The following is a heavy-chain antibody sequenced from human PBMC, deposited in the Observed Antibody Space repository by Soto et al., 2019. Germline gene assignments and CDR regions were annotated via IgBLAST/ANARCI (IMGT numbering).Heavy chain of an antibody. CDR1: GDSISRFGYS. J-gene: IGHJ4*02. Sequence: QLQLQESGSGLVEPSQTLSLTCAVSGDSISRFGYSWSWIRQQPGKGLEWIGYISHTGNSYYNPSLKGRVTISVDRSKNQFSLRLNSVTDADTAVYYCARNWYYVHSFAYWGQGTLVTVSS. V-gene: IGHV4-30-2*01. CDR3: ARNWYYVHSFAY. CDR2: ISHTGNS. D-gene: IGHD3-16*01.